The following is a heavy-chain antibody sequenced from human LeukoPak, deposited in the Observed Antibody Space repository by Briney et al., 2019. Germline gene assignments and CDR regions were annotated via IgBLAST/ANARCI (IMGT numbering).Heavy chain of an antibody. Sequence: SVKVSGKASGGTFSSYAISWVRQAPGQGLEWMGGIIPIFGTANYAQKFQGRVTITTDESTSTAYMELSSLRSEDTAVYYCARARTYYYGSGSYGPFDYWGQGTLVTVSS. D-gene: IGHD3-10*01. CDR1: GGTFSSYA. J-gene: IGHJ4*02. V-gene: IGHV1-69*05. CDR3: ARARTYYYGSGSYGPFDY. CDR2: IIPIFGTA.